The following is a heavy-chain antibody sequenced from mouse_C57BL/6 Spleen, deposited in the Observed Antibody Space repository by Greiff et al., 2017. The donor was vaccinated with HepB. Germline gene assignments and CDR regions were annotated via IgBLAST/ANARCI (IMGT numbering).Heavy chain of an antibody. Sequence: QVQLKQSGAELVMPGASVKLYCKASGYTFTSYWMHWVKQRPGQGLEWIGEIDPSDSYTNYNQKFKGKSTLTVDKSSSTAYMQLSSLTSEDSAVYYCAISPTEWYYAMDYWGQGTSVTVSS. V-gene: IGHV1-69*01. CDR1: GYTFTSYW. CDR2: IDPSDSYT. CDR3: AISPTEWYYAMDY. J-gene: IGHJ4*01. D-gene: IGHD4-1*02.